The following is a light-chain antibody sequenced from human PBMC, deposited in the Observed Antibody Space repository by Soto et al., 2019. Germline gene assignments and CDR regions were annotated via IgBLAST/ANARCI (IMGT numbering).Light chain of an antibody. CDR3: QQYKNWLTWT. CDR1: QSVSSS. V-gene: IGKV3-15*01. Sequence: EIVMTQSPATLSVSPGERATLSCRASQSVSSSLAWYQHKPGQAPRLLIYGASTRATGIPARFSGSGSGTEFTLTISSLQAADLAVYYCQQYKNWLTWTFGQGTKVEI. J-gene: IGKJ1*01. CDR2: GAS.